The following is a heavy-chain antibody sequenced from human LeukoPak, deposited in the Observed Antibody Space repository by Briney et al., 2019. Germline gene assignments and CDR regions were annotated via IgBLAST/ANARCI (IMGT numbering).Heavy chain of an antibody. CDR1: GYTFTDCY. V-gene: IGHV1-2*02. CDR2: INPNSGGT. J-gene: IGHJ4*02. CDR3: ARDESEQWLLT. Sequence: ASVKVSCKASGYTFTDCYMRWVRQAPGQGLEWMGCINPNSGGTNYAQKFQGRVTMTRDTSISTAYMELSRLRSDDTAVYYCARDESEQWLLTWGQGTLVTVSS. D-gene: IGHD6-19*01.